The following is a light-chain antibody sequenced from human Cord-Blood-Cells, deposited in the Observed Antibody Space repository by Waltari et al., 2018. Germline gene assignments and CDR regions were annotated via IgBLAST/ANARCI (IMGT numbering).Light chain of an antibody. CDR2: AAS. CDR1: QGISSY. Sequence: AIRMTTSPSSLSAATGDRVTITCRASQGISSYLAGYQQNPGKPPKLLIYAASTLPSAVPSRFSGSGSGTDFDLTISCLQSEDFATYYCQQYYTYPLTFGGATKVEIK. J-gene: IGKJ4*01. V-gene: IGKV1-8*01. CDR3: QQYYTYPLT.